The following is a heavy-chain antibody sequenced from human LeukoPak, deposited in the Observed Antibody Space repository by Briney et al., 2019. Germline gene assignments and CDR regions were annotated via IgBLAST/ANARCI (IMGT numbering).Heavy chain of an antibody. CDR2: ISWNSGSI. V-gene: IGHV3-9*01. Sequence: SGGSLRLSCAASGFTFDDYAMHWVRHAPGKGLEWVSGISWNSGSIGYADSVEGRFTISRDNAKNSLYLQMNSLRAEDTALYYCAKGAHSSGWYVGYYYYYMDVWGKGTTVTVSS. CDR1: GFTFDDYA. D-gene: IGHD6-19*01. CDR3: AKGAHSSGWYVGYYYYYMDV. J-gene: IGHJ6*03.